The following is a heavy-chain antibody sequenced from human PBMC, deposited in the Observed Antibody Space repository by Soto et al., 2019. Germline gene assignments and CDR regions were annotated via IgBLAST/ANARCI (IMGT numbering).Heavy chain of an antibody. D-gene: IGHD3-10*01. Sequence: QVQLVESGGGVVQPGRSLRLSCAASGFTFSSYGMHWVRQAPGKGLGWVAVISYDGSNKYYADSVKGRFTISRDNSKNTLYLQMNSLRAEDTAVYYCAKCHYGYYYYGMDVWGQGTTVTVSS. CDR1: GFTFSSYG. CDR2: ISYDGSNK. CDR3: AKCHYGYYYYGMDV. V-gene: IGHV3-30*18. J-gene: IGHJ6*02.